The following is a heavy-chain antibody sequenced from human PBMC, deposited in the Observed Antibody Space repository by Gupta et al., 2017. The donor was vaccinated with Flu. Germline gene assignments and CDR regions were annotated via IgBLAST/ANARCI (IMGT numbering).Heavy chain of an antibody. CDR1: GFPFNNIW. Sequence: EVQVVESGGGLVRPGGSLRISCVFSGFPFNNIWVSWVRQTPGKGLEWLGLIKDKGDGGTTAYAAPVKGRFTISRDDSKNTLFLHMESLKSEDTALYYCTPHMQIWTKWGQGSLVTVSS. V-gene: IGHV3-15*01. CDR3: TPHMQIWTK. D-gene: IGHD2/OR15-2a*01. CDR2: IKDKGDGGTT. J-gene: IGHJ4*02.